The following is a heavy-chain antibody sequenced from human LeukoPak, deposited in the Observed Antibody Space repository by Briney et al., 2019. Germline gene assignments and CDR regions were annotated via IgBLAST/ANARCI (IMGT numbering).Heavy chain of an antibody. CDR2: IRLDGSNK. D-gene: IGHD3-10*01. CDR3: AREKGNYNYYYSYYVDV. J-gene: IGHJ6*03. V-gene: IGHV3-30*02. CDR1: GFILSDHG. Sequence: GGSLRLSCAASGFILSDHGMHWVRQAPGKGLEWVAFIRLDGSNKYYGDSVKGRFTIFRDNSMNTLYLQMNSLRDEDTAVYYCAREKGNYNYYYSYYVDVWGKGTTVIVSS.